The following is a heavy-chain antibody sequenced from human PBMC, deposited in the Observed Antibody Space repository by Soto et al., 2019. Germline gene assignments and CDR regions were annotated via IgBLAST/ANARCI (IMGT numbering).Heavy chain of an antibody. CDR2: IIPILGET. D-gene: IGHD3-16*01. J-gene: IGHJ6*02. CDR1: GTIFSSYT. CDR3: ARGLGGRMDD. V-gene: IGHV1-69*08. Sequence: QVQLVQSGAEVKKPGSSVRVSCKASGTIFSSYTISWVRQAPGQGLEWMGRIIPILGETNSAQKFQDRVTLTADKSTNTAYIELNSLRLADTAVYYCARGLGGRMDDWGQGTTVTVSS.